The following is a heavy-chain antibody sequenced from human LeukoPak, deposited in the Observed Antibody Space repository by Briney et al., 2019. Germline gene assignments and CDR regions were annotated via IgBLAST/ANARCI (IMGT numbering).Heavy chain of an antibody. CDR1: GFTFSRFT. CDR3: ATKITGFDY. D-gene: IGHD5-12*01. J-gene: IGHJ4*02. V-gene: IGHV3-21*04. Sequence: GGSLRLSCAASGFTFSRFTMNWVRQAPGKGLEWVSAISSNSAYIYYEESMEGRFTISRDNAKNSVYLQMSSLRAEDTAVYYCATKITGFDYWGQGTLVTVSS. CDR2: ISSNSAYI.